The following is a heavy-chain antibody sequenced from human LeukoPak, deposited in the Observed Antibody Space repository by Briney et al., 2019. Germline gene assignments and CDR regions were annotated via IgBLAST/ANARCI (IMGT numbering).Heavy chain of an antibody. CDR1: GFTFSSYA. D-gene: IGHD2-15*01. Sequence: PGGSLRLSCAASGFTFSSYAMHWVRQAPGKGLEWVAVISYDGSNKYYADSVKGRFTISRDNSKNTLYLQMNSLRAEDTAVYYCARDSHCSGGTCYSRYWGQGTLVTVPS. CDR2: ISYDGSNK. V-gene: IGHV3-30*14. CDR3: ARDSHCSGGTCYSRY. J-gene: IGHJ4*02.